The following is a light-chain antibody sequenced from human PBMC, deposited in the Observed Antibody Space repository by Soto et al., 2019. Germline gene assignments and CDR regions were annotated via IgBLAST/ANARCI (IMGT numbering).Light chain of an antibody. CDR3: QQYGNSPYT. J-gene: IGKJ2*01. CDR1: QSVSRSY. Sequence: EVVLTQSPGTLSLSPGERATLSCWASQSVSRSYLAWYQQKPGQAPRLLIYIASSRATGIPDRFSGSGSGTDFTLTISRLESEDFAMYYCQQYGNSPYTFGQGTKLEIK. CDR2: IAS. V-gene: IGKV3-20*01.